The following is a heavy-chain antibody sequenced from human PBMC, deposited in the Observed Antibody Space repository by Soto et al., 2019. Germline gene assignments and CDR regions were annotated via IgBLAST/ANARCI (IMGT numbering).Heavy chain of an antibody. V-gene: IGHV1-69*13. CDR2: IIPIFGTA. Sequence: SVKGSCKASGGTFSSYAISWVRQAPGQGLEWMGGIIPIFGTANYAQKFQGRVTITADESTSTAYMELSSLRSEDTAVYYCAKYYYDSSGLDYWGQGTLVTVSS. D-gene: IGHD3-22*01. CDR3: AKYYYDSSGLDY. CDR1: GGTFSSYA. J-gene: IGHJ4*02.